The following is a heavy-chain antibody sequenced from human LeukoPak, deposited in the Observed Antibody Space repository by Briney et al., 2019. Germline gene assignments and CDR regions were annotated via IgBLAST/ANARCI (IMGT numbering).Heavy chain of an antibody. D-gene: IGHD3-10*01. Sequence: PSETLSLTCTVSGDSISSYYWSWIRQPPGKGLEWIGYIYYSGSTNYNPSLKSRVTISVDTSKNQFSLKLSSVTAADTAVYYCARGTYGSGSYLPSYYFDYWGQGTLITVSS. CDR1: GDSISSYY. V-gene: IGHV4-59*01. CDR3: ARGTYGSGSYLPSYYFDY. J-gene: IGHJ4*02. CDR2: IYYSGST.